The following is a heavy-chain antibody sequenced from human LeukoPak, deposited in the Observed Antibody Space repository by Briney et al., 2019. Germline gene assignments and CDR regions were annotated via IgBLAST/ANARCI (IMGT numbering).Heavy chain of an antibody. D-gene: IGHD2/OR15-2a*01. V-gene: IGHV3-9*01. CDR1: GLTFDDYA. CDR2: ISWNSGSI. J-gene: IGHJ4*02. Sequence: GGSLRLSCAASGLTFDDYAMHWVRQAPGKGLEGVSGISWNSGSIGYAYSVKCRFTISRDNAKTSLYLQMNSLRPEDTALYYYAKDTLKVLQAYFFDYWGQGTLVTVSS. CDR3: AKDTLKVLQAYFFDY.